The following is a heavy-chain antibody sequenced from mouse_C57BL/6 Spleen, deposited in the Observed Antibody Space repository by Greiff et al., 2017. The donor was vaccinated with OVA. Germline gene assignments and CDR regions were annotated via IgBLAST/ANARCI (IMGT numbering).Heavy chain of an antibody. CDR2: INPNNGGT. CDR1: GYTFTDYN. V-gene: IGHV1-18*01. Sequence: VQLQQSGPELVKPGASVKIPCKASGYTFTDYNMDWVKQSHGKSLEWIGDINPNNGGTIYNQKFKGKATLTVDKSSSTAYMELRSLTSEDTAVYYCARETAQATLYAMDYWGQGTSVTVSS. D-gene: IGHD3-2*02. CDR3: ARETAQATLYAMDY. J-gene: IGHJ4*01.